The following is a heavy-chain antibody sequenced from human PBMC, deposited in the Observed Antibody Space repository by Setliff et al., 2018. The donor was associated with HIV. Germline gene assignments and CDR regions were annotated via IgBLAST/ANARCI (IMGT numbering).Heavy chain of an antibody. CDR2: IIPIFGTA. CDR3: ARENSGQQDHENWFDP. D-gene: IGHD6-13*01. Sequence: GASVKVSCKASGGTFSSYAISWVRQAPGQGLEWMGGIIPIFGTANYAQKFQGRVTITADESTSTAYMELSSLRSEDTAVYYCARENSGQQDHENWFDPWGQGTLVTVSS. V-gene: IGHV1-69*13. CDR1: GGTFSSYA. J-gene: IGHJ5*02.